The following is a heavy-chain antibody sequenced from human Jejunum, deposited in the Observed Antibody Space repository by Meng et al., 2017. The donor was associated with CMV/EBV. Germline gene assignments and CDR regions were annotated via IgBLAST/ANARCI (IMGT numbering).Heavy chain of an antibody. CDR3: ARDGYSSSFDY. D-gene: IGHD6-13*01. CDR1: GYPFTGNY. CDR2: INPNSGGT. J-gene: IGHJ4*02. Sequence: KASGYPFTGNYMHWVRQAPGQGLEWMGWINPNSGGTTYAQKFQGRVTLTWDTSISTAYMELSRLRSDDTAVYYCARDGYSSSFDYWGQGTLVTVSS. V-gene: IGHV1-2*02.